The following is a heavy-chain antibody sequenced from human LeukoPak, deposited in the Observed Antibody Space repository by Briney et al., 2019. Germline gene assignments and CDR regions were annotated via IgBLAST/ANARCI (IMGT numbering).Heavy chain of an antibody. CDR1: GGSISSYY. Sequence: PSETLSLTCTVSGGSISSYYVSWIRQPPGKGLEWIGYISYTGSTDYNPSLKSRVTISIDTSRNQFSLKLSSVTAADTAVYYCASGRPLGFDYWGQGTLVTVSS. CDR3: ASGRPLGFDY. D-gene: IGHD1-26*01. V-gene: IGHV4-59*01. J-gene: IGHJ4*02. CDR2: ISYTGST.